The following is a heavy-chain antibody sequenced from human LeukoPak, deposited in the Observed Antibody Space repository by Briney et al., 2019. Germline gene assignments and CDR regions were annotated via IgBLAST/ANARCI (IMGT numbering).Heavy chain of an antibody. V-gene: IGHV4-39*07. Sequence: SETLSLTCTVSGGSISSSSYYWGWIRQPPGKGLEWIGSIYYSGSTYCNPSLKSRVTISVDTSKNQFSLKLSSVTAADTAVYYCARGARGYCSSTSCYFKDWFDPWGQGTLVTVSS. CDR2: IYYSGST. J-gene: IGHJ5*02. D-gene: IGHD2-2*01. CDR1: GGSISSSSYY. CDR3: ARGARGYCSSTSCYFKDWFDP.